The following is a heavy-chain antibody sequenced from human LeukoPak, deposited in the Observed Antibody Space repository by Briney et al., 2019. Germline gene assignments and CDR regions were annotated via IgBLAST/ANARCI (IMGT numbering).Heavy chain of an antibody. Sequence: SETLSLTCTVSGGSVSSGSYYWSWIRQPPGKGLEWIAYIYYSGSTNYNPSLKSRVTMSVDTSKNQFSLKLRSVTAADTAVYYCARAMATIPVSFFDYWGQGTLVTVSS. CDR3: ARAMATIPVSFFDY. J-gene: IGHJ4*02. V-gene: IGHV4-61*01. D-gene: IGHD5-12*01. CDR1: GGSVSSGSYY. CDR2: IYYSGST.